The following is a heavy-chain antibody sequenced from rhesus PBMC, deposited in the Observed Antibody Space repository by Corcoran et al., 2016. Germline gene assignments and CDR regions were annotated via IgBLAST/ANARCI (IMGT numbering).Heavy chain of an antibody. Sequence: QVQLQESGPGVVKPSETLSLTCAVSGGSISSGYDWSWIRKPPGKGLEWIGVIYGISGSTNYNPSLKNRVTISKDASKNQFSLKLSSVTAADTAVYYCARSIAAAGMSFDYWGQGVLVTVSS. CDR1: GGSISSGYD. V-gene: IGHV4-76*01. CDR3: ARSIAAAGMSFDY. D-gene: IGHD6-25*01. J-gene: IGHJ4*01. CDR2: IYGISGST.